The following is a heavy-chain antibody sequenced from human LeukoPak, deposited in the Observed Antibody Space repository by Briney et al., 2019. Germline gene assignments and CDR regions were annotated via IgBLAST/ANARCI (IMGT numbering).Heavy chain of an antibody. Sequence: SETLSLTCTVSGGSISSYYGSWIRQPPGKGLEWIGYIYYSGSTNYNPSLKSRVTISVDTSKNQFSLKLTSVTAADTAVYYCARGGGIRDYYSMDVWGQGTTVTVSS. CDR3: ARGGGIRDYYSMDV. D-gene: IGHD1-14*01. V-gene: IGHV4-59*01. CDR2: IYYSGST. J-gene: IGHJ6*02. CDR1: GGSISSYY.